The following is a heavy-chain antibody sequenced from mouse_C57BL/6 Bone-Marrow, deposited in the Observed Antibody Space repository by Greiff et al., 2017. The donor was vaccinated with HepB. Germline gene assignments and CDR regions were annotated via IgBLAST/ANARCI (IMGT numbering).Heavy chain of an antibody. CDR1: GYTFTDYY. J-gene: IGHJ4*01. D-gene: IGHD2-4*01. Sequence: EVQLQQSGPELVKPGASVKISCKASGYTFTDYYMNWVKQSHGKSLEWIGDINPNNGGTSYNQKFKGKATLTVDKSSSTAYMELRSLTSEDSAVYYCARGGVYDYDCYYAMDYWGQGTSVTVSS. CDR3: ARGGVYDYDCYYAMDY. CDR2: INPNNGGT. V-gene: IGHV1-26*01.